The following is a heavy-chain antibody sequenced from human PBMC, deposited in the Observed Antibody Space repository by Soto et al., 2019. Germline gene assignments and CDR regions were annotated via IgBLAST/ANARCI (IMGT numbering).Heavy chain of an antibody. D-gene: IGHD3-16*01. Sequence: QVQLQESGPGLVKPSQTLSLTCTVSGGSISSGDYYWSWIRQPPGKGLEWIGYIYYSGSTYYNPSLKSRVTISVDTSKNQFSLKLSSVTAADTAVYYCASLGVYGQDYYYGMDVWGQGTTVTVSS. CDR3: ASLGVYGQDYYYGMDV. V-gene: IGHV4-30-4*01. J-gene: IGHJ6*02. CDR1: GGSISSGDYY. CDR2: IYYSGST.